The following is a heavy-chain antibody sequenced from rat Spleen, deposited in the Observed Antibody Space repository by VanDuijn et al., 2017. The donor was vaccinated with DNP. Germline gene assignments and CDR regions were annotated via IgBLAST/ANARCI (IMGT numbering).Heavy chain of an antibody. V-gene: IGHV5-25*01. J-gene: IGHJ2*01. CDR1: GFTFSNYD. Sequence: EVQLVESGGGLVQPGRSLKLSCAASGFTFSNYDMAWVRQAPAKGLEWVAYIGSPAYAPYYADSVKGRFTISRDNAKSTLYLQMDSLRSEDTATYHCVRLEEAYFNYWGQGVMVTVSS. CDR2: IGSPAYAP. CDR3: VRLEEAYFNY.